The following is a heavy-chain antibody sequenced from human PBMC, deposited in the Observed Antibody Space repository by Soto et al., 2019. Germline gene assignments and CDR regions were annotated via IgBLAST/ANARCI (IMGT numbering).Heavy chain of an antibody. CDR2: ISYDGSNK. J-gene: IGHJ4*02. D-gene: IGHD2-15*01. CDR1: GFTFSSYA. Sequence: QVQLVESGGGVVQPGRSLRLSCAASGFTFSSYAMHWVRQAPGEGLEWVAVISYDGSNKYYADSVKGRFTISRDNSKNTLYLPMNSLRAADAAVYYCARWGSGPSADDYCGQGTMDTVSS. V-gene: IGHV3-30-3*01. CDR3: ARWGSGPSADDY.